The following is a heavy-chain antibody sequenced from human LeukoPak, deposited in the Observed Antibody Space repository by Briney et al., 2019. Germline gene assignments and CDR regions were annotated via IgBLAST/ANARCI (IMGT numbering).Heavy chain of an antibody. Sequence: SETLSLTCTVSGDSISSSYWSWIRQPPGKGLEWIGYIYHSGSTYYNPSLKSRVTISVDRSKNQFSLKLSSATAADTAVYYCAREMVPMGNWFDPWGQGTLVIVSS. D-gene: IGHD3-10*01. V-gene: IGHV4-59*12. CDR3: AREMVPMGNWFDP. CDR2: IYHSGST. CDR1: GDSISSSY. J-gene: IGHJ5*02.